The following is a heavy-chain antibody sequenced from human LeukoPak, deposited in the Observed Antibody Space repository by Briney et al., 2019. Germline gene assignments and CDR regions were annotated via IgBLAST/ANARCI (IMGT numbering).Heavy chain of an antibody. CDR1: GFILSNNF. Sequence: GGSLRLSCAASGFILSNNFMSWVRQAPGKGLEWVSVMYRGGSRDYTDSVTGRFTISRDNSKNTLYLQMDSLRVEDTAIYYCAREGVYNSPFDSWGRGTLVTASS. D-gene: IGHD1-1*01. CDR3: AREGVYNSPFDS. V-gene: IGHV3-53*01. J-gene: IGHJ4*02. CDR2: MYRGGSR.